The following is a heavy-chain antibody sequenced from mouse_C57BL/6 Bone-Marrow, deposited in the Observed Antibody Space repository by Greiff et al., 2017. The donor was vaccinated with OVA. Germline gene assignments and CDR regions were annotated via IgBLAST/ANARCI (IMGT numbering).Heavy chain of an antibody. V-gene: IGHV3-6*01. CDR3: ARNAYYSNYDYYAMDY. D-gene: IGHD2-5*01. CDR1: GYSITSGYY. J-gene: IGHJ4*01. Sequence: ESGPGLVKPSQSLSLTCSVTGYSITSGYYWNWLRQFPGNKLEWMGYISYDGSNNYNPSLKNRISSTRDTSKNQFFLKLNSVTTEDTATYYCARNAYYSNYDYYAMDYWGQGTSVTVSS. CDR2: ISYDGSN.